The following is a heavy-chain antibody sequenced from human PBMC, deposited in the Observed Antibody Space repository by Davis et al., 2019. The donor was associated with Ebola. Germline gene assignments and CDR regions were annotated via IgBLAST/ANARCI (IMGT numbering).Heavy chain of an antibody. CDR1: GGTFSSYA. CDR2: IIPIFGTA. Sequence: SVKVSCKASGGTFSSYAISWVRQAPGQGLEWMGGIIPIFGTANYAQKFQGRVTMTRDKSISTAYMELSRLRSDDTAVYFCARGSSDYYGSGSYSNPFDYWGQGTLVTVSS. CDR3: ARGSSDYYGSGSYSNPFDY. D-gene: IGHD3-10*01. V-gene: IGHV1-69*05. J-gene: IGHJ4*02.